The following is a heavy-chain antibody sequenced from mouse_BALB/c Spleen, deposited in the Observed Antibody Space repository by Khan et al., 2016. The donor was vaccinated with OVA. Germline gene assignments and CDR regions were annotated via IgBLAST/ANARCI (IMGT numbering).Heavy chain of an antibody. CDR2: INTYTGEP. V-gene: IGHV9-3-1*01. Sequence: QIQLVQSGPEVMKPGETVKISCKASGYSFTNYGMNWVRQSPGKGLKWMGWINTYTGEPTYADDFKGRFAFSLATSASTAYLQIKNLKSEDTATYFGAGGDYWCFGIWGAGTTVTVSS. J-gene: IGHJ1*01. CDR1: GYSFTNYG. D-gene: IGHD1-1*02. CDR3: AGGDYWCFGI.